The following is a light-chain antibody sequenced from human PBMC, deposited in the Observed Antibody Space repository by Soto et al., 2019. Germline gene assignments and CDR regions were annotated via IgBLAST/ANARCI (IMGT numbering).Light chain of an antibody. CDR3: LQVYSFPRT. J-gene: IGKJ1*01. CDR1: RAIGDR. CDR2: TAS. Sequence: DIQMTQSPSALSAVVGDRVTITCRGSRAIGDRLAWFQQKPGKAPRFLIQTASNLQGGVPSRFSGSGSGTEFILSINSLQPEDIGTYYCLQVYSFPRTFGQGTKVEVK. V-gene: IGKV1-12*01.